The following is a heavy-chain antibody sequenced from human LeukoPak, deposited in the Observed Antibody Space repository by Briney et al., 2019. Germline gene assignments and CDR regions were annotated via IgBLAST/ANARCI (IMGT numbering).Heavy chain of an antibody. CDR3: AREGYDFWSGYYLGSY. D-gene: IGHD3-3*01. J-gene: IGHJ4*02. CDR1: GGSISSGSYY. V-gene: IGHV4-61*02. Sequence: PSETLSLTCTVSGGSISSGSYYWSWIRQPAGKGLEWIGRIYTSGSTNYNPSLKSRVTISVDTSKNQFSLRLSSVTAADTAVYYCAREGYDFWSGYYLGSYWGQGTLVTVSS. CDR2: IYTSGST.